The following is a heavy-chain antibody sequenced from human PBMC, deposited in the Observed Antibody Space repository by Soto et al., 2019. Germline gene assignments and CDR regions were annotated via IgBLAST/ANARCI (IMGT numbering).Heavy chain of an antibody. CDR2: IYHSGST. CDR3: ARVLGNDAFDI. D-gene: IGHD3-3*02. Sequence: PSATLFLTSPFLCISIPSLNCWSWVRQPPGKGLEWIGEIYHSGSTNYNPSLKSRVTISVDKSKNQFSLKLSSVTAADTAVYYCARVLGNDAFDIWGQGTVVT. CDR1: CISIPSLNC. J-gene: IGHJ3*02. V-gene: IGHV4-4*02.